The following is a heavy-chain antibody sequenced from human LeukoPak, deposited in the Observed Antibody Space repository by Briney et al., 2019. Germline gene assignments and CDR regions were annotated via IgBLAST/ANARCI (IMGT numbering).Heavy chain of an antibody. V-gene: IGHV1-18*04. CDR1: GYIFTSYG. CDR2: FSTWNGDT. Sequence: GASGKVSCKATGYIFTSYGIMWVRQAPGQGLEWVGWFSTWNGDTNYARKCQGRVTMTSDTSTSTAYMERRSLSPDDTAMYDCATXXXXXXXGXYYYYGLDVWGQGTLLTVSS. J-gene: IGHJ6*02. CDR3: ATXXXXXXXGXYYYYGLDV.